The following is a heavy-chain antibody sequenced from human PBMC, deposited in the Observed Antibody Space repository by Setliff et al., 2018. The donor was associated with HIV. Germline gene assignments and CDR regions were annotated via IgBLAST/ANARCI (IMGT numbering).Heavy chain of an antibody. CDR2: INVDGSSI. Sequence: PGGSLRLSCAASGFTFTDYWMHWVRQVPGQGLVVVSRINVDGSSISYADSVKGRFTISRDNAKNTLFLQMNSLRAEDTAVYYCARLPQDVRSSIDFWGQGTLVTVSS. CDR1: GFTFTDYW. CDR3: ARLPQDVRSSIDF. V-gene: IGHV3-74*01. D-gene: IGHD6-6*01. J-gene: IGHJ4*02.